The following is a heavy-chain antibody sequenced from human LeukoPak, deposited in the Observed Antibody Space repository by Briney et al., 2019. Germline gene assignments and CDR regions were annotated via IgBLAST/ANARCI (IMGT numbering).Heavy chain of an antibody. CDR1: GFTFSSYW. CDR3: ARGYCCGGSCYKLNACDI. J-gene: IGHJ3*02. Sequence: GGSLRLSCAASGFTFSSYWMHWVRQAPGKGLVWVSHINSDGISTGYVDSVKGRFIISRDNAKNTLYLQMNSLRAEDTAVYYCARGYCCGGSCYKLNACDIWGQGTMVTVSS. D-gene: IGHD2-15*01. CDR2: INSDGIST. V-gene: IGHV3-74*01.